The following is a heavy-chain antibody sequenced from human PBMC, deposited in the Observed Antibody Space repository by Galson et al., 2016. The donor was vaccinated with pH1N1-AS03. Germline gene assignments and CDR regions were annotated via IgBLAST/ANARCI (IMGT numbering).Heavy chain of an antibody. D-gene: IGHD2-21*01. Sequence: SLRLSCAASGFTFSNYAMGWVRQAPGKGLEWVSALSNSAASTYYADSVKGRFTISRDNSKNTLYLQMNSLRAEDTAIYYCTKGYLTSTAVIARDGLDIWGQGTMVTVSS. CDR1: GFTFSNYA. J-gene: IGHJ3*02. CDR3: TKGYLTSTAVIARDGLDI. V-gene: IGHV3-23*01. CDR2: LSNSAAST.